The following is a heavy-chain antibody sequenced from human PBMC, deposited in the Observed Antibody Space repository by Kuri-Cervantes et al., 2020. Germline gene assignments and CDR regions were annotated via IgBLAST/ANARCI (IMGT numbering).Heavy chain of an antibody. CDR1: GFTFSSYS. V-gene: IGHV3-21*01. Sequence: GGSLRLSCAASGFTFSSYSMNWVRQAPGKGLEWVSSISSSSSYIYYAGSVKGRFTISRDNAKNSLYLQMNSLRAEDTAVYYCARAPGYYYVTDGMDVWGQGTTVTVSS. CDR3: ARAPGYYYVTDGMDV. CDR2: ISSSSSYI. D-gene: IGHD3-22*01. J-gene: IGHJ6*02.